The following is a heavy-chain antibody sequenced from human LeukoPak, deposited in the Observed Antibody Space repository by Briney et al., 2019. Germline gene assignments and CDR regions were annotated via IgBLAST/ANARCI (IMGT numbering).Heavy chain of an antibody. Sequence: SETPSLTCAVYGGSFSGYYWSWLRQPPGKGLECIGEIHHSGSTNYNPSLKSRVTLSVDTSKNQFSLKLSSVTAADTAVYYCARSRGWLQSHPLGYWGQGTLVTVSP. CDR3: ARSRGWLQSHPLGY. CDR1: GGSFSGYY. D-gene: IGHD5-24*01. V-gene: IGHV4-34*01. J-gene: IGHJ4*02. CDR2: IHHSGST.